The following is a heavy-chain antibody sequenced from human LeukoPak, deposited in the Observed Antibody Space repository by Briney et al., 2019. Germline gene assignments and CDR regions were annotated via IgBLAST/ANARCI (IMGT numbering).Heavy chain of an antibody. D-gene: IGHD6-13*01. CDR1: GFTFSSFG. Sequence: PGGSLRLSCAASGFTFSSFGVHWVRQAPGKGLEWVAVIWYDGSDKYYTDSVKGRFTISRDNSKNTLYLQMNYVRAEDTAIYYCARAGNAFDIWGQGTMVTVSS. V-gene: IGHV3-33*01. J-gene: IGHJ3*02. CDR2: IWYDGSDK. CDR3: ARAGNAFDI.